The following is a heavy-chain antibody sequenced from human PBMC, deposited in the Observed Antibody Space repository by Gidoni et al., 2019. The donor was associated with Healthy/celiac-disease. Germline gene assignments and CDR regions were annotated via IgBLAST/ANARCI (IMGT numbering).Heavy chain of an antibody. CDR2: ISSSSSYI. Sequence: EVQLVESGGGLVKPGGSLRLSCAASGFTFSSYSMNWVRQAPGTGLEWVSSISSSSSYIYYADSVKGRFTISRDNAKNSLYLQMNSLRAEDTAVYYCARDPGGDYFDYWGQGTLVTVSS. CDR1: GFTFSSYS. V-gene: IGHV3-21*01. D-gene: IGHD2-21*01. CDR3: ARDPGGDYFDY. J-gene: IGHJ4*02.